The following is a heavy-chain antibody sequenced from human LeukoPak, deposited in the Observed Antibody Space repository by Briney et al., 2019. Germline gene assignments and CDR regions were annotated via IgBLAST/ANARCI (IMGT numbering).Heavy chain of an antibody. J-gene: IGHJ6*02. D-gene: IGHD1-26*01. CDR2: INHSGST. V-gene: IGHV4-34*01. CDR3: ARLRSGSTPPPPYYYYGLDV. Sequence: SETLSLTCAVYGGSFSGYYWSWIRQPPGKGLEWIGEINHSGSTNYNPSLKSRVTISVDKSKNQFSLKLSSVTAADTAVYYCARLRSGSTPPPPYYYYGLDVWGQGTTVTVSS. CDR1: GGSFSGYY.